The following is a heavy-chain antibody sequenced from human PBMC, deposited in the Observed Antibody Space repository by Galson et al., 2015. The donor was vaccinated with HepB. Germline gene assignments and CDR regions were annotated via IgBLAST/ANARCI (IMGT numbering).Heavy chain of an antibody. V-gene: IGHV3-30*04. D-gene: IGHD3-16*01. CDR2: ISYDGSNK. Sequence: SLRLSCAASGFTFSSYAMHWVRQAPGKGLEWVAVISYDGSNKYYADSVKGRFTISRDNSKNTLYLQMNSLRAEDTAVYYCARDWLLMQMGPPLGAFDIWGQGTMVTVSS. CDR1: GFTFSSYA. CDR3: ARDWLLMQMGPPLGAFDI. J-gene: IGHJ3*02.